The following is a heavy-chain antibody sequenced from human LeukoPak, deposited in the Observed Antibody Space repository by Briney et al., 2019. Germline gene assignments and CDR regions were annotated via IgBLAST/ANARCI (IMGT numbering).Heavy chain of an antibody. Sequence: GGSLRLSCAASGFIFSNYWMSWVRQAPGKGPEWVANIKEDGGEKFNVGSVRGRFTISRDNAKNSLYLQMNGLRAEDTAVYYCARDRWGYSYGGSWGQGTLVTVSS. CDR1: GFIFSNYW. CDR2: IKEDGGEK. D-gene: IGHD5-18*01. J-gene: IGHJ5*02. CDR3: ARDRWGYSYGGS. V-gene: IGHV3-7*01.